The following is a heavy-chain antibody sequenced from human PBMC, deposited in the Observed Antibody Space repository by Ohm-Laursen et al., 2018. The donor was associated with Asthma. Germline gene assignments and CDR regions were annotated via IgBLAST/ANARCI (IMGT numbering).Heavy chain of an antibody. CDR1: GYTFTGYY. V-gene: IGHV1-2*06. CDR2: INPNSGGT. Sequence: ASVKVSCKASGYTFTGYYMHWVRQAPGQGLEWMGRINPNSGGTNYAQKFQGRVTMTRDTSISTAYMELSRLRSDDTAVYYCARDFDGDYEAGYYYYGMDVWGQGTTVTVSS. J-gene: IGHJ6*02. CDR3: ARDFDGDYEAGYYYYGMDV. D-gene: IGHD4-17*01.